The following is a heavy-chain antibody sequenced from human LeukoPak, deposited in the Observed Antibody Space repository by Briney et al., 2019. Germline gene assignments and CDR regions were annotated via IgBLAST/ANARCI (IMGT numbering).Heavy chain of an antibody. J-gene: IGHJ6*02. V-gene: IGHV3-30*18. CDR3: AKDLGEAGIVGLHVFKERPYYYYGMDV. CDR2: ISYDGSNK. Sequence: GRSLRLSCAASGFTFSSYGMHWVRQAPGKGLEWVAVISYDGSNKYYADSVKGRFTISRDNSKNTLYLQMNSLRAEDTAVYYCAKDLGEAGIVGLHVFKERPYYYYGMDVWGQGTTVTVSS. CDR1: GFTFSSYG. D-gene: IGHD1-26*01.